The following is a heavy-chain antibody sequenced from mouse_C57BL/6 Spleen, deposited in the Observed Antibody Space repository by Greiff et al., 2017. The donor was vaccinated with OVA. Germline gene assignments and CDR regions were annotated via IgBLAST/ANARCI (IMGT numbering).Heavy chain of an antibody. V-gene: IGHV1-69*01. CDR3: ARVNRSGYLDD. Sequence: QVQLQQPGAELVMPGASVKLSCKASGYTFTSYWLHWVKQRPGQGLEWIGEIDPSDSYTNYNQKFKGKSTLTVDKSSSAAYMQLSSLTSEDSAVYYCARVNRSGYLDDWGQGTILTGSS. CDR1: GYTFTSYW. D-gene: IGHD3-1*01. CDR2: IDPSDSYT. J-gene: IGHJ2*01.